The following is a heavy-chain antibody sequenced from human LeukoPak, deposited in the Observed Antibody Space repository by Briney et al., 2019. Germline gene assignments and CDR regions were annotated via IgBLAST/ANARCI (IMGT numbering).Heavy chain of an antibody. V-gene: IGHV3-7*01. Sequence: GGSLRLSCAASGFTFSSYWMSWVRQAPGKGLEWVANIKQDGSEKYYVDSAKGRFTISRDNAKNSLYLQMNSLRAEDTAVYYCATQPQAAAVDGMDVWGQGTTVTVSS. D-gene: IGHD6-13*01. CDR2: IKQDGSEK. CDR3: ATQPQAAAVDGMDV. CDR1: GFTFSSYW. J-gene: IGHJ6*02.